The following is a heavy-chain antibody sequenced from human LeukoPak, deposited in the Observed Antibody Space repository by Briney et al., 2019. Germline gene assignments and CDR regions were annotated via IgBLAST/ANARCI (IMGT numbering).Heavy chain of an antibody. CDR3: AKDSGIPGIQRPFDY. V-gene: IGHV3-33*06. Sequence: GGSLRLSCATSGFTFSNFAMHWVRQTPGKGLEWVALTWFDGSSESYADSVKGRFTISRDNSKNTLHLQMSSLRAEDTAVYFCAKDSGIPGIQRPFDYWGQGTLVTVSS. CDR1: GFTFSNFA. J-gene: IGHJ4*02. D-gene: IGHD1-20*01. CDR2: TWFDGSSE.